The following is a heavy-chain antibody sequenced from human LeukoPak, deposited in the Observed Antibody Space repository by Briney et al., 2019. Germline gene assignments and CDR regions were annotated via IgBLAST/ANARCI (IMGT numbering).Heavy chain of an antibody. J-gene: IGHJ4*02. CDR2: ISWNSGSI. CDR1: GFTFGDYA. Sequence: SGGSLRLSCAASGFTFGDYAMHWVRQAPGKGLEWVSGISWNSGSIGYADSVKGRFTISRDNAKNSLYLQMNSLRAEDMALYYCARGGYSYGRSKFDYWGQGALVTVSS. D-gene: IGHD5-18*01. CDR3: ARGGYSYGRSKFDY. V-gene: IGHV3-9*03.